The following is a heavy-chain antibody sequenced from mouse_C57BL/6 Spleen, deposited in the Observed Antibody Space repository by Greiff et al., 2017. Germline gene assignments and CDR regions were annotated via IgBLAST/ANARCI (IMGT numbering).Heavy chain of an antibody. D-gene: IGHD3-2*02. CDR1: GYTFTSYW. V-gene: IGHV1-59*01. J-gene: IGHJ3*01. Sequence: QVQLQQPGAELVRPGTSVKLSCKASGYTFTSYWMHWVKQRPGQGLEWIGVIDPSDSYTNYNQKFKGKATLTVDTSSSTAYMQLSSLTSEDSAVYYCARYAAQATFAWFAYWGQGTLVTVSA. CDR3: ARYAAQATFAWFAY. CDR2: IDPSDSYT.